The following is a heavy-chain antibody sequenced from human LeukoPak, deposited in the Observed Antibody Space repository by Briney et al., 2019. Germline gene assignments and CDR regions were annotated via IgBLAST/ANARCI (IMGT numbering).Heavy chain of an antibody. V-gene: IGHV3-23*01. CDR1: GFTFSSYW. CDR2: ISGSGSHA. J-gene: IGHJ5*02. D-gene: IGHD1-1*01. Sequence: GGSLRLSCAASGFTFSSYWMSWVRQAPGKGLEWVSAISGSGSHANYAESVKGRFTISRDNSKNTLYLQMHSLIAADTAVYYCGSGPVGTTVPWGQGTLVTVSS. CDR3: GSGPVGTTVP.